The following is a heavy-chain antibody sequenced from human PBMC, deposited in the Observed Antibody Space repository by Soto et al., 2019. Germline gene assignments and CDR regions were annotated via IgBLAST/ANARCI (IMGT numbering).Heavy chain of an antibody. V-gene: IGHV3-15*07. CDR2: IKSSSGGGTT. CDR1: GFAFTDDW. CDR3: AVPTSGYQWSFDY. J-gene: IGHJ4*02. D-gene: IGHD5-12*01. Sequence: EVHLVESGGGLVEPGGSLRLSCAASGFAFTDDWMNWVRQAPGKGLEWVGRIKSSSGGGTTDYAAPVTGRFIISRDDSTNTLFLQMSSLRTEDTAVYYCAVPTSGYQWSFDYWGQGTMVTVSS.